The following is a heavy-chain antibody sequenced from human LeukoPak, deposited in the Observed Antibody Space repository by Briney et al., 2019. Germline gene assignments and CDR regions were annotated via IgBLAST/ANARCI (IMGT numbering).Heavy chain of an antibody. Sequence: ASVTVSCKASGYTFTSYGISWVRQAPGQGLEWMGWISAYNGNTNYAQKLQGRVTMTTDTSTSTAYMELRSLRSDDTAVYYCASFDSSGYYGRAAFDIWGQGTMVTVSS. CDR2: ISAYNGNT. V-gene: IGHV1-18*01. CDR3: ASFDSSGYYGRAAFDI. D-gene: IGHD3-22*01. CDR1: GYTFTSYG. J-gene: IGHJ3*02.